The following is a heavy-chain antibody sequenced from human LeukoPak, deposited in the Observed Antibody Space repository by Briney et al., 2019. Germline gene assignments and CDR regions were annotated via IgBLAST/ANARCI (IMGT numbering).Heavy chain of an antibody. J-gene: IGHJ4*02. D-gene: IGHD5-12*01. CDR1: GYTFTSYD. Sequence: ASVKVSCTASGYTFTSYDINWVRQATGQGLEWMGWMNPNSGNTGYAQKFQGRVTMTRNTSISTAYMELSSLRSEDTAVYYCATEIHSGYDKWGQGTLVTVSS. V-gene: IGHV1-8*01. CDR2: MNPNSGNT. CDR3: ATEIHSGYDK.